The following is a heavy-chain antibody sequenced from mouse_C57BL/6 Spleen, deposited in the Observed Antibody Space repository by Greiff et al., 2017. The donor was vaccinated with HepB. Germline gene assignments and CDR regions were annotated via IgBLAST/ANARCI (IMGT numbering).Heavy chain of an antibody. CDR3: RIGDYCGSSYDY. CDR1: GFNIKDDY. D-gene: IGHD1-1*01. V-gene: IGHV14-4*01. Sequence: EVQLQQSGAELVRPGASVKLSCTASGFNIKDDYMHWVKQRPEQGLEWIGWIDPENGDTEYASKFQGKATITADTSSNTAYMQLSSLTSEDTAVYYCRIGDYCGSSYDYWGQGTTLTVSS. CDR2: IDPENGDT. J-gene: IGHJ2*01.